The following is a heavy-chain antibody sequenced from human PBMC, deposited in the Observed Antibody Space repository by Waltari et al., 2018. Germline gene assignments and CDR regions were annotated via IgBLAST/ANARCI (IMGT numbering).Heavy chain of an antibody. D-gene: IGHD3-22*01. V-gene: IGHV3-30*01. CDR3: ARDSYYDSSFDW. CDR1: GFPFSSYA. J-gene: IGHJ4*02. Sequence: QVQLVESGGGVVQPGRSLRLSCAASGFPFSSYAMHWVRQAPGKGLEWVAVISYDGSNKYYADSVKGRFTISRDNSKNTLYLQMNSLRAEDTAVYYCARDSYYDSSFDWWGQGTLVTVSS. CDR2: ISYDGSNK.